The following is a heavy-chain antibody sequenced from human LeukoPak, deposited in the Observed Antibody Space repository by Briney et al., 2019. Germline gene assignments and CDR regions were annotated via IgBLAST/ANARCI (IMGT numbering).Heavy chain of an antibody. Sequence: PSETLSLTCTVSGGSISSYYWSWIRQPPGKGLEWIGYIYYSGSTNYNPSLKSRVTISVDTSKNQFSLKLSSVTAADTAVYYCARNTVKYGGLLYWGQGTLVTVSS. CDR2: IYYSGST. J-gene: IGHJ4*02. V-gene: IGHV4-59*01. CDR3: ARNTVKYGGLLY. CDR1: GGSISSYY. D-gene: IGHD3-10*01.